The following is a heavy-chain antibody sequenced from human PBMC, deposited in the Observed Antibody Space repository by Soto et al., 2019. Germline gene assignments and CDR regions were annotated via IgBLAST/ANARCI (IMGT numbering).Heavy chain of an antibody. CDR1: GGSFSGYY. CDR3: AAYSGGNSNWFAP. Sequence: SETLSLTCAVYGGSFSGYYWSWIRHPPGKGLEWIGEINHSGSTNYNPSLKSRVTISVDTSKNQFSLKLSSVTAADTAVYYCAAYSGGNSNWFAPWGQGTLVTVSS. CDR2: INHSGST. D-gene: IGHD2-21*02. V-gene: IGHV4-34*01. J-gene: IGHJ5*02.